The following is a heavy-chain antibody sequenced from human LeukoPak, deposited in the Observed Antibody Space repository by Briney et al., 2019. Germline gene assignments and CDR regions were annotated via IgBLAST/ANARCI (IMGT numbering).Heavy chain of an antibody. CDR1: GVTFGDYG. Sequence: GGSLRLSCAASGVTFGDYGMSWVRQAPGKGLEWVSYISSSGSTIYYADSVKGRFTISRDNAKNSLYLQMNSLRAEDTAVYYCAELGITMIGGVWGKGTTVTISS. V-gene: IGHV3-48*03. CDR2: ISSSGSTI. CDR3: AELGITMIGGV. D-gene: IGHD3-10*02. J-gene: IGHJ6*04.